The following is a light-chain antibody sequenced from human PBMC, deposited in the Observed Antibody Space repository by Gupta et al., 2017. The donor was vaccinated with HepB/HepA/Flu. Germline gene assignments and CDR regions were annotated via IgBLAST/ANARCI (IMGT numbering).Light chain of an antibody. J-gene: IGLJ2*01. CDR3: ETWDSSLSTAV. CDR1: SSNIGNNY. V-gene: IGLV1-51*02. CDR2: ENN. Sequence: QSVLTQPPSVSAAPGQKVTISCSGSSSNIGNNYVSWYQQLPGTAPKLLMYENNKRPSGIPDRFSGSKSGTSATLGITGLQTGDEADYYCETWDSSLSTAVFGGGIKLTVL.